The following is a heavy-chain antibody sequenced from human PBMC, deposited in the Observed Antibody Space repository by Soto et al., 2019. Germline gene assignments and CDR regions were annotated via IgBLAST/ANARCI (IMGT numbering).Heavy chain of an antibody. Sequence: GGSLRLSCAASGFTFSGSAMHWVRQASGKGLEWVGRIRSKANSYATAYAASVKGRFTISRDDSKNTAYLQMNSLKTEDTAVDYCTSRFHTDYYYGMDVWGQGTTVTVSS. CDR3: TSRFHTDYYYGMDV. CDR2: IRSKANSYAT. D-gene: IGHD5-18*01. V-gene: IGHV3-73*01. CDR1: GFTFSGSA. J-gene: IGHJ6*02.